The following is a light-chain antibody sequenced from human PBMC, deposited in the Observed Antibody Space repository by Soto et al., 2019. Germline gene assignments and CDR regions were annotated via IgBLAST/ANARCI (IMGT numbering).Light chain of an antibody. CDR3: QAYDYSLTASV. CDR1: SSDIGRYNY. V-gene: IGLV2-14*03. CDR2: GNR. J-gene: IGLJ3*02. Sequence: QSVLTQPASVSGSPGQSITISCTGTSSDIGRYNYASWYQQLPGAAPKLVIFGNRNRPSGVPERFSGSKSGTSASLAITGLQAEDEADYYCQAYDYSLTASVFGGGTKVTVL.